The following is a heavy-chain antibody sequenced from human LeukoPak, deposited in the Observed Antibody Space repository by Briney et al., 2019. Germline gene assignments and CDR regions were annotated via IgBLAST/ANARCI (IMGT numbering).Heavy chain of an antibody. CDR1: GYTFTSYA. Sequence: ASVKVSCKASGYTFTSYAMNWVRQAPGQGLEWMGWINTNTGNPTYAQGFTGRFVFSLDTSVSTAYLQISSLKAEDTAVYYCARDIVVVPAALYYYYGMDVWGQGTTVTVSS. V-gene: IGHV7-4-1*02. CDR3: ARDIVVVPAALYYYYGMDV. J-gene: IGHJ6*02. D-gene: IGHD2-2*01. CDR2: INTNTGNP.